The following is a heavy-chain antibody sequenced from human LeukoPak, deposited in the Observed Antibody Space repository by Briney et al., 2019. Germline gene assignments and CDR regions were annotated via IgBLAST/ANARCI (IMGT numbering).Heavy chain of an antibody. CDR2: IWYDGNNK. Sequence: GGSLRLSCAASGFTFRSYGMHWVRQAPGKGLEWVSVIWYDGNNKYYTDSVKGRFTISRDTSKNTLYLQMNSRRAEDTAVYYCARAKDNSGRDAFDMWGQGTMVTVSS. D-gene: IGHD3-22*01. J-gene: IGHJ3*02. CDR1: GFTFRSYG. CDR3: ARAKDNSGRDAFDM. V-gene: IGHV3-33*01.